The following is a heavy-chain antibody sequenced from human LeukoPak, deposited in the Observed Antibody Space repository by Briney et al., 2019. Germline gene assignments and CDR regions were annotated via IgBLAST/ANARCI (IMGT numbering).Heavy chain of an antibody. V-gene: IGHV3-21*01. CDR3: ARMVKWFGEFASGYYMDV. Sequence: GGSLRLSCAASGFTFSSYSMNWVRQAPGKGLEWVSSISSSSSYIYYADSVKGRFTISRDNAKNSLYLQMNSLRAEDTAVYYCARMVKWFGEFASGYYMDVWGKGTTVTVSS. CDR2: ISSSSSYI. CDR1: GFTFSSYS. J-gene: IGHJ6*03. D-gene: IGHD3-10*01.